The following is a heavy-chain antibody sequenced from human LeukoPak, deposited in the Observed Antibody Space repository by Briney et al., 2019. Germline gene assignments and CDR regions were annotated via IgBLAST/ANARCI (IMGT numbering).Heavy chain of an antibody. CDR1: GGSISSSSYY. CDR2: IYYSGST. Sequence: SETLSLTCTVSGGSISSSSYYWGWIRQPPGKGLEWIGSIYYSGSTYYNPSLKSRVTISVDTSKNQFPLKLSSVTAADTAVYYCATDEYGSGSYWGQGTLVTVSS. CDR3: ATDEYGSGSY. V-gene: IGHV4-39*06. J-gene: IGHJ4*02. D-gene: IGHD3-10*01.